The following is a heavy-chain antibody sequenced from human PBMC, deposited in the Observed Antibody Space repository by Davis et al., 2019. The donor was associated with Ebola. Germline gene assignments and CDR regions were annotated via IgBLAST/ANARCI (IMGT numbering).Heavy chain of an antibody. J-gene: IGHJ4*02. CDR3: AKGHGVQLWSYYFDY. D-gene: IGHD5-18*01. Sequence: AGSLRLSCAASGFTFSTYGMHWVRQAPGKGLEWVAVISYDGSDKYYTDSVKGRFTISRDNSKNLLYLQMNSLRGEDTAVYYCAKGHGVQLWSYYFDYWGQGTLVTVSS. CDR2: ISYDGSDK. CDR1: GFTFSTYG. V-gene: IGHV3-30*18.